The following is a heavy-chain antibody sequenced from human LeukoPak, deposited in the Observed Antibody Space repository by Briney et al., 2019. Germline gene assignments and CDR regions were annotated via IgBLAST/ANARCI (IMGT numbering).Heavy chain of an antibody. J-gene: IGHJ6*03. CDR3: ARAPKGMTTVRYYYYYYMDV. Sequence: SETLSLTCTVSSGSITSGGYYWNWIRQHPGKGLEWIGYIYYSGSTFYNPSLKSRVTMSVDTSKNQFSLKLSSVTAADTAVYYCARAPKGMTTVRYYYYYYMDVWGKGTSVTVSS. D-gene: IGHD4-11*01. V-gene: IGHV4-31*03. CDR2: IYYSGST. CDR1: SGSITSGGYY.